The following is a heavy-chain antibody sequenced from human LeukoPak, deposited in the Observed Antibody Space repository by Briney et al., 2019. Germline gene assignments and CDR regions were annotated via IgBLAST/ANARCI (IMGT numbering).Heavy chain of an antibody. J-gene: IGHJ4*02. CDR2: ISSTGNSK. D-gene: IGHD4-17*01. Sequence: GGSLRLSCAASRFTFSTYPIHWVRQAPAKGLEWVAVISSTGNSKYYADSVKGRFTISRDNAKNSLYLQMNSLRDEDTAVYYCAREKDYGDYAVFDYWGQGTLVTVSS. CDR1: RFTFSTYP. CDR3: AREKDYGDYAVFDY. V-gene: IGHV3-30-3*01.